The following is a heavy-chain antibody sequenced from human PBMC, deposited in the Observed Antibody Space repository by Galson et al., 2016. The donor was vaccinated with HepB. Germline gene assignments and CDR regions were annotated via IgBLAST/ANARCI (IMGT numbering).Heavy chain of an antibody. CDR1: GFTFSNYW. J-gene: IGHJ4*02. Sequence: SLRLSCAASGFTFSNYWMSWVRQAPGKGLEWVANIKEDGSEKYYVDSVKGRFTISRDNAKNSLYLQMNSLRAEDTAVYYCARFPRRSVTSQYYFDYWGQGTLVTVSS. D-gene: IGHD4-17*01. CDR3: ARFPRRSVTSQYYFDY. CDR2: IKEDGSEK. V-gene: IGHV3-7*03.